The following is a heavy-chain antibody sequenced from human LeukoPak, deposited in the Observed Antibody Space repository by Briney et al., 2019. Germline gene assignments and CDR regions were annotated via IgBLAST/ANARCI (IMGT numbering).Heavy chain of an antibody. Sequence: GGSLRLSCGASGFTFSSYWMHWVRQAPGKGLVWVSRINSDGSTTSYADSVKGRFTISRDNAKSTLYLQMNSLRAEDTAVYYCARADYDFWSGPNDALDIWGQGTMVTVSS. CDR3: ARADYDFWSGPNDALDI. D-gene: IGHD3-3*01. CDR2: INSDGSTT. J-gene: IGHJ3*02. V-gene: IGHV3-74*01. CDR1: GFTFSSYW.